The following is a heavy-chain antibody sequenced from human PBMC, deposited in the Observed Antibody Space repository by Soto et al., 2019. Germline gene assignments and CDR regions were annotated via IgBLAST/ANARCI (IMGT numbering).Heavy chain of an antibody. Sequence: SETLSLTCTVSGGSISSGGYYWSWIRPHPGKGLEWIGYIYYSGSTYYNRSLKSRVTITVDTSKNQFSLKLSSVTAADTAVYYCARVPIDYDFWRGYSSRMDVWGQGTTVTVSS. CDR2: IYYSGST. D-gene: IGHD3-3*01. J-gene: IGHJ6*02. V-gene: IGHV4-31*03. CDR1: GGSISSGGYY. CDR3: ARVPIDYDFWRGYSSRMDV.